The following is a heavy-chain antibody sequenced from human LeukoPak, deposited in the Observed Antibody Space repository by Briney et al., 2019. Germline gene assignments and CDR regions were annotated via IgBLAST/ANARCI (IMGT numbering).Heavy chain of an antibody. J-gene: IGHJ4*02. V-gene: IGHV4-31*03. CDR2: IYYSGST. CDR1: GGSISSGGYY. D-gene: IGHD2-21*01. CDR3: ARDVVRRGFDY. Sequence: PSETLPLTCTVSGGSISSGGYYWSWIRQHPGKGLEWIGYIYYSGSTYYNPSLKSRVTISVDTSKDQFSLKLSSVTAADTAVYYCARDVVRRGFDYWGQGTLVTVSS.